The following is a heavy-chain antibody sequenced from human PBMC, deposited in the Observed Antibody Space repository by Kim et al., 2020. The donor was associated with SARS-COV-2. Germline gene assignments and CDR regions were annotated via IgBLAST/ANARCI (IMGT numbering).Heavy chain of an antibody. V-gene: IGHV4-59*13. D-gene: IGHD3-3*01. CDR3: ARGSNTISGIVVNGMEV. CDR2: IHYSGKA. CDR1: GGFITSDY. Sequence: SETLSLTCTVSGGFITSDYWNWIRQSPGKGLEWIGYIHYSGKANYNPSLKSRVIISIDTSKTQFSLKLTSVTPADTGVYYCARGSNTISGIVVNGMEVWG. J-gene: IGHJ6*01.